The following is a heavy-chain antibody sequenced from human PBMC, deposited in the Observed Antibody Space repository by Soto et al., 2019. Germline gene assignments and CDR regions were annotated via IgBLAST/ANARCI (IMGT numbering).Heavy chain of an antibody. CDR3: AKSPRSIAVAGLFDY. D-gene: IGHD6-19*01. V-gene: IGHV1-18*01. J-gene: IGHJ4*02. Sequence: ASVKVSCKASGYTFTSYGISWARQAPGQGLEWMGWISAYNGNTNYAQKLQGRVTMTTDTSTSTAYMELRSLRSDDTAVYYCAKSPRSIAVAGLFDYWGQGTLVTVSS. CDR2: ISAYNGNT. CDR1: GYTFTSYG.